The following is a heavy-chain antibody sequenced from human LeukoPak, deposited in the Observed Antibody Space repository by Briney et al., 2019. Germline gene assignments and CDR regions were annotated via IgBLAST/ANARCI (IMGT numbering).Heavy chain of an antibody. CDR1: GYSISSGYY. D-gene: IGHD3-22*01. CDR3: ARGEVVVFNWFEP. V-gene: IGHV4-38-2*01. CDR2: IYHSGST. Sequence: SETLSLTCAVSGYSISSGYYWGWIRQPPGKGLEWIGSIYHSGSTYYNPSLKSRVTISVDTSKDQFSLKLSSVTAADTAVYYCARGEVVVFNWFEPLGQGTLVTVSS. J-gene: IGHJ5*02.